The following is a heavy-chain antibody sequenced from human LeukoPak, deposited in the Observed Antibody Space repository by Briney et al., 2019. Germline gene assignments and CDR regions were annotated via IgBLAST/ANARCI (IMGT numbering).Heavy chain of an antibody. V-gene: IGHV3-30*04. D-gene: IGHD2-2*02. CDR3: TIDLFVWEVVPAAIVY. CDR1: GFTFSSYA. Sequence: PGRSLRLSCAASGFTFSSYAMHWVRQAPGKGLEWVAGISCDGSNKYYADSVKGRFTISRDNSKNTLYLQMNSLRAEDTAVYYCTIDLFVWEVVPAAIVYWGQGTLVTVSS. J-gene: IGHJ4*02. CDR2: ISCDGSNK.